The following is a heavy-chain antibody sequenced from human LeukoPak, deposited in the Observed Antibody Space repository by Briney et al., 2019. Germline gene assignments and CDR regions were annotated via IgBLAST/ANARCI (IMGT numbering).Heavy chain of an antibody. CDR2: ISPNTGAT. V-gene: IGHV1-2*02. CDR3: ARDRVGSGWPRPYYFEF. D-gene: IGHD6-19*01. CDR1: GYTFTGYY. Sequence: ASVSVSCKPSGYTFTGYYLHWVRQAPGQALEWMGWISPNTGATVYAQNFQDRVTMHRHTSIDTAYMDLSSLRSDDTAAYYCARDRVGSGWPRPYYFEFWGQGTLVTVSS. J-gene: IGHJ4*02.